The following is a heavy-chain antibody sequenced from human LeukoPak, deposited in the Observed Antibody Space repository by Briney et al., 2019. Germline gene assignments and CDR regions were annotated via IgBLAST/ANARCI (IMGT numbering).Heavy chain of an antibody. CDR3: ARHIGGGIEDMDV. CDR1: GGSIGTYY. CDR2: IYVTGT. D-gene: IGHD3-16*02. V-gene: IGHV4-59*08. J-gene: IGHJ6*03. Sequence: AETLSLTCTVSGGSIGTYYWSWIRQSPGKGLEWIGYIYVTGTRYNPYLQSRVTISVDRSRNQFFLKMSSVTAADTAVYYCARHIGGGIEDMDVWGKGTKVIVSS.